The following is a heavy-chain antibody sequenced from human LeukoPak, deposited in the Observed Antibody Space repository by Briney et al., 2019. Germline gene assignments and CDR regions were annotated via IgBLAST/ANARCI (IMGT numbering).Heavy chain of an antibody. CDR3: ASGTIFGVVIPFDI. Sequence: PSETLSLTCTVSGGSISSGDYYWSWIRQPPGKGLEWIGYIYYSGSTYYNPSLKSRVTISVDTSKNQFSLKLSSVTAADTAVYYCASGTIFGVVIPFDIWGQGTMVTVSS. CDR1: GGSISSGDYY. V-gene: IGHV4-30-4*01. J-gene: IGHJ3*02. D-gene: IGHD3-3*01. CDR2: IYYSGST.